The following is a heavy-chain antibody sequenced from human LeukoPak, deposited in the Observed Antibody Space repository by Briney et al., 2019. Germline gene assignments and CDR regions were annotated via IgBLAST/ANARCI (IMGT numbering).Heavy chain of an antibody. Sequence: ASVKVSCKASGYTFTSYDINWVRQATGQGLEWMGWMNPNSGNTGYAQKFQGRVTMTRNTSISTAYMELSSLRSEDTAVYYCAAAPRYCSSTSCYSPPYYGMDVWGQGTTATVSS. CDR3: AAAPRYCSSTSCYSPPYYGMDV. CDR2: MNPNSGNT. CDR1: GYTFTSYD. J-gene: IGHJ6*02. V-gene: IGHV1-8*01. D-gene: IGHD2-2*02.